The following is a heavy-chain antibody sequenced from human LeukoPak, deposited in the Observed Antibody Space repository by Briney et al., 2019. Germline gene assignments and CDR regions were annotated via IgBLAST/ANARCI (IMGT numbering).Heavy chain of an antibody. CDR1: GFIFSSYA. D-gene: IGHD3-10*01. Sequence: PGGSLRLSCAASGFIFSSYAMSWVRQAPGKGLEWVSTISGSGGSTYYADSVKGRFTISRDNSKNTVYLQMNSLRAEDTAVYYCARETGPGGAFDIWGQGTMVTVSS. J-gene: IGHJ3*02. V-gene: IGHV3-23*01. CDR3: ARETGPGGAFDI. CDR2: ISGSGGST.